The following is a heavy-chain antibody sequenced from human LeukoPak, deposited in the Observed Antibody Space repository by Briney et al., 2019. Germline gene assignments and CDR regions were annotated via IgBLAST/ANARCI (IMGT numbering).Heavy chain of an antibody. D-gene: IGHD5-18*01. CDR1: GGTFSSYA. V-gene: IGHV1-69*04. CDR2: IIPILGIA. Sequence: GSSVKVSCKASGGTFSSYAISWVRQAPGQGLEWMGRIIPILGIANYAQKFQGRVTITADKSTSTAYMELSSLRSEDTAVYYCASGLVSYSYGYAAFDIWGQGTMVTVSS. CDR3: ASGLVSYSYGYAAFDI. J-gene: IGHJ3*02.